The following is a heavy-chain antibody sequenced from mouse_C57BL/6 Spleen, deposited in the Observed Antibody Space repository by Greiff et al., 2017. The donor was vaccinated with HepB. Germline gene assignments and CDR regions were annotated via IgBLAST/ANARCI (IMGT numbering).Heavy chain of an antibody. CDR1: GFTFSDYY. V-gene: IGHV5-12*01. CDR3: ARQGLYYDYDAGFAY. J-gene: IGHJ3*01. Sequence: EVNVVESGGGLVQPGGSLKLSCAASGFTFSDYYMYWVRQTPEKRLEWVAYISNGGGSTYYPDTVKGRFTISRDNAKNTLYLQMSRLKSEDTAMYYCARQGLYYDYDAGFAYWGQGTLVTVSA. D-gene: IGHD2-4*01. CDR2: ISNGGGST.